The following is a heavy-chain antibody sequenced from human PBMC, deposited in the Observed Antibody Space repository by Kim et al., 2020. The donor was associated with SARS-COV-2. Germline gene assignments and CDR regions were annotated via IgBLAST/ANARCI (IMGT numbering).Heavy chain of an antibody. D-gene: IGHD4-17*01. CDR3: AREATDYGGRPFQD. Sequence: GGSLRLSCAASGFTFSSYSMNWVRQAPGKGLEWVSSISSSSSYIYYPDSVKGRFTISRDNAKNSLYLQMNSLRAEDTAVYYCAREATDYGGRPFQDWGQGTLVTVSS. CDR2: ISSSSSYI. CDR1: GFTFSSYS. V-gene: IGHV3-21*01. J-gene: IGHJ1*01.